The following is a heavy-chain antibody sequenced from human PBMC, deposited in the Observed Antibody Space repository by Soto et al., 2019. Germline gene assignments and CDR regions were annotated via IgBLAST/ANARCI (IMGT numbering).Heavy chain of an antibody. D-gene: IGHD4-4*01. CDR1: GYTFSDFD. J-gene: IGHJ6*02. CDR2: MNAKSGDT. V-gene: IGHV1-8*01. Sequence: ASVKVSCKASGYTFSDFDISWLRQASGQGPEWMGWMNAKSGDTFFPQRFQGKFNMTWDTSLSTAYMEVGSLTSDDTAIYYCAPSKPFNYPGFYLLGQGTTVTVSS. CDR3: APSKPFNYPGFYL.